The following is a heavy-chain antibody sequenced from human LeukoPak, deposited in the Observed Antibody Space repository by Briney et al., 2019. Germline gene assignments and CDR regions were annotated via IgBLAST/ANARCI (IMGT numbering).Heavy chain of an antibody. Sequence: PGGSLRLSCAASGFTFSSYGMHWVRQAPGKGLEWVAFIRYDGSNKYYADSVKGRFTISRDNSKNTLYLQMNSPRAEDTAVYYCAKDRYEQQLLVSGNWFDPWGQGTLVTVSS. CDR3: AKDRYEQQLLVSGNWFDP. CDR1: GFTFSSYG. D-gene: IGHD6-13*01. J-gene: IGHJ5*02. V-gene: IGHV3-30*02. CDR2: IRYDGSNK.